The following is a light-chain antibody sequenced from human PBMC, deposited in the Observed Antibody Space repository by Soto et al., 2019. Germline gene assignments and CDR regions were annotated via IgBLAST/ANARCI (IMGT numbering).Light chain of an antibody. CDR1: QNINTY. J-gene: IGKJ1*01. Sequence: DIRVTQSPSSLSASVGDRVTVTCRASQNINTYLNWYQHKPGEAPKLLIYSASILRSGVPARFSGSGSGTDFTLTISSLQPEDFATYYGQQSYTLWSFGQGTKVEVK. CDR2: SAS. V-gene: IGKV1-39*01. CDR3: QQSYTLWS.